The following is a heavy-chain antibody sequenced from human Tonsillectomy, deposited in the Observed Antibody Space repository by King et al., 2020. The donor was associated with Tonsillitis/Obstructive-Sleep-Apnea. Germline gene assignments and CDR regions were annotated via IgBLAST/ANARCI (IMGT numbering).Heavy chain of an antibody. Sequence: QLQESGPGLVKPSETLSLTCTVSGGSISSYYWIWIRQPPGKGLEWIGYIYYSGCTNYNPSLKSRVTISVDTYKNQFSLKLSSVTAADTAVDYCSRSRRQANWFDPWGQGTLVTVSS. CDR3: SRSRRQANWFDP. CDR1: GGSISSYY. J-gene: IGHJ5*02. D-gene: IGHD6-6*01. CDR2: IYYSGCT. V-gene: IGHV4-59*01.